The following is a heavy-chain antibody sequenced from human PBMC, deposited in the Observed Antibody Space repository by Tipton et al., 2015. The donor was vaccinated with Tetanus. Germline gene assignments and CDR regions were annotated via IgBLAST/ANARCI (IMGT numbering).Heavy chain of an antibody. CDR3: AAGEAHNWFDP. CDR2: IYYSGST. D-gene: IGHD3-10*01. J-gene: IGHJ5*02. V-gene: IGHV4-31*03. CDR1: GGSISSGGYY. Sequence: TLSLTCTVSGGSISSGGYYWSWIRQHPGKGLEWIGYIYYSGSTYYNPSLKSRVTISVDTSNNQFSLKLSSVTAADTAVYYCAAGEAHNWFDPWGQGTLVTVSS.